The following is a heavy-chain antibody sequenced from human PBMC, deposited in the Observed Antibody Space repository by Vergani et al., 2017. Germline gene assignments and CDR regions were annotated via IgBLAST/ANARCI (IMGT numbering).Heavy chain of an antibody. V-gene: IGHV1-69*01. Sequence: QVQLVQSGAEVKKPGSSVKVSCKASGGTFSSYAISWVRQAPGQGLEWMGGIIPIFGTANYAQKFQGRVTITADESTSTAYMELSSLRSEDTAVYYCASSXDIVVVVAAPAPDGYYYYMDVWGKGTTVTVSS. CDR2: IIPIFGTA. J-gene: IGHJ6*03. D-gene: IGHD2-15*01. CDR1: GGTFSSYA. CDR3: ASSXDIVVVVAAPAPDGYYYYMDV.